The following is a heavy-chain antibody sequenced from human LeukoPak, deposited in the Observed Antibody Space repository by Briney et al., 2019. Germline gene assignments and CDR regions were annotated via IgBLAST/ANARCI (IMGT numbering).Heavy chain of an antibody. V-gene: IGHV3-74*01. CDR2: INSDGSST. Sequence: GGSLRLSCAASGFTFSSYWMHWVRQAPGKGLVWVSGINSDGSSTSYADSVKGRFTISRDNAKNTLYLQMNSLRAEDTAVYYCARVYSSSWYRDYYFDYWGQGTLVTVSS. J-gene: IGHJ4*02. CDR1: GFTFSSYW. CDR3: ARVYSSSWYRDYYFDY. D-gene: IGHD6-13*01.